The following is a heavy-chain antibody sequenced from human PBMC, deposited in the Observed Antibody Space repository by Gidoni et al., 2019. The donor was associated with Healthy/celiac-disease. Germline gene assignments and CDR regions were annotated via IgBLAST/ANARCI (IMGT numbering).Heavy chain of an antibody. J-gene: IGHJ4*02. V-gene: IGHV5-51*01. CDR1: AYSFTSYW. D-gene: IGHD6-13*01. Sequence: EVQLVHSGAAVNNPVESLKISCKASAYSFTSYWIGWVRQMPGKGLEEIGIIYPGDSDTRYSPSVQGQVTIAADKDISTAYLQWSSLKASDTAMYDCEREELVAGLRYFDDWGQGTLVTVSS. CDR3: EREELVAGLRYFDD. CDR2: IYPGDSDT.